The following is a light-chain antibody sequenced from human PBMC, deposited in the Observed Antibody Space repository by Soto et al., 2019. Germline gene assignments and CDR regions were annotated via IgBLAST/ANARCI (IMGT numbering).Light chain of an antibody. CDR1: QSINSKS. V-gene: IGKV3D-20*02. CDR2: NTS. Sequence: EIVLTQSPGTLSLSPGEGATVSCRVSQSINSKSLVWYQRKFGQAPRLLIYNTSSRATGIPDRFSGSGSGTDFTLSISRLEPEDFAVYYCQQRNTWPPITFGQGTRLEIK. CDR3: QQRNTWPPIT. J-gene: IGKJ5*01.